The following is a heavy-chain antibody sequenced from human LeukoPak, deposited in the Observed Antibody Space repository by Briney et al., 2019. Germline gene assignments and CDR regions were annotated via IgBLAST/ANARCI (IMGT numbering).Heavy chain of an antibody. V-gene: IGHV4-4*07. CDR1: GASISSYY. Sequence: PSETLSLTCSVSGASISSYYWSWIRQPAGKGLEWIGRIYTSGSTSYNPSLKRRVTIAVDKPKYQFSLKLSSVTAADTAVYYCARVLSTSYFHLWGRGTLVTVSS. D-gene: IGHD2-8*02. J-gene: IGHJ2*01. CDR3: ARVLSTSYFHL. CDR2: IYTSGST.